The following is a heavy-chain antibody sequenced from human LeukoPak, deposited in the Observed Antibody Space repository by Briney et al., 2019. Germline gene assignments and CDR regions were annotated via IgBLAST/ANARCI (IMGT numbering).Heavy chain of an antibody. D-gene: IGHD6-6*01. J-gene: IGHJ4*02. Sequence: SETLSLTCTVSGGFISSYYWSWIRQPPGKGLEWIGYICYSGSTNYNPSLKSPLTTSLDTSKNQFSLTLSSVTPADTAVYYCASHSYSSSSCAYCGQRTLVTVSS. CDR1: GGFISSYY. V-gene: IGHV4-59*08. CDR2: ICYSGST. CDR3: ASHSYSSSSCAY.